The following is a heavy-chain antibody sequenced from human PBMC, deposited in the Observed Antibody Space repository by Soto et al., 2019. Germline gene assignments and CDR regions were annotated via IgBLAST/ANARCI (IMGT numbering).Heavy chain of an antibody. CDR1: GFTFSSYG. CDR2: ISYDGSNK. Sequence: QVQLVESGGGVVQPGRSLRLSCAASGFTFSSYGMHWVRQAPGKGLEWVAVISYDGSNKYYADSVKGRFTISRDNSKNTLYLQMNSRRAEDTAVYYCARDYGDYFDYWGQGTLVTVSS. CDR3: ARDYGDYFDY. D-gene: IGHD4-17*01. V-gene: IGHV3-30*03. J-gene: IGHJ4*02.